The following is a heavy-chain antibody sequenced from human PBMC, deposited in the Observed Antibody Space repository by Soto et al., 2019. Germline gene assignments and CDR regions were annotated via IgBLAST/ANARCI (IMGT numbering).Heavy chain of an antibody. J-gene: IGHJ4*02. V-gene: IGHV4-59*01. CDR1: GGSISSYY. CDR3: ERFRPHRLYFAF. Sequence: PSETLSLTCTVSGGSISSYYWSWIRQPPGKELEWIGYIYYSGSTNYNPSLKSRVTISVDTSKNQFSLKLSSVTAADTAVYYCERFRPHRLYFAFRARGPLVPVSA. CDR2: IYYSGST. D-gene: IGHD3-9*01.